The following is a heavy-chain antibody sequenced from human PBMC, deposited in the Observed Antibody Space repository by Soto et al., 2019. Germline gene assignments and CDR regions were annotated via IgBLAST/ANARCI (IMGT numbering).Heavy chain of an antibody. Sequence: GGSLRLSCAASGFTFSNYGMNWVRQAPGKGLEWVASITSSGSYVYYADSVKGRFSASRDNAKNSLSLQMDSLRPDDTAIYFCVKDEGIEAMDVWGQGTTVTVSS. V-gene: IGHV3-21*01. CDR1: GFTFSNYG. J-gene: IGHJ6*02. D-gene: IGHD3-3*02. CDR3: VKDEGIEAMDV. CDR2: ITSSGSYV.